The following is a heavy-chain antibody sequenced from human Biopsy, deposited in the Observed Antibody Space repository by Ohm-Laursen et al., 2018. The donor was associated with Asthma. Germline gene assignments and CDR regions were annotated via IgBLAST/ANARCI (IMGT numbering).Heavy chain of an antibody. Sequence: SSLRLSCAASGFSFSNFAIHWVRQAPGKGLEWVGVISKDASTQDYADSVKGRFTMARDNSKNTLDLQMNSLREEDTAVYYCVRDGTGDAFDIWGQGTVVSVSS. D-gene: IGHD1-1*01. V-gene: IGHV3-30*01. J-gene: IGHJ3*02. CDR3: VRDGTGDAFDI. CDR1: GFSFSNFA. CDR2: ISKDASTQ.